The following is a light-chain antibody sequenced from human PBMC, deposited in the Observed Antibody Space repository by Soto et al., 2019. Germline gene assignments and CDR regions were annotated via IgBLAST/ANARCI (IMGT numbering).Light chain of an antibody. CDR3: QQYNSYPGT. CDR2: KAS. J-gene: IGKJ1*01. V-gene: IGKV1-5*03. Sequence: DIQMTQSPSTLSASVGDRVTITCRASQSISSWLAWYQQKPGKAPKLLIYKASSLESGVPSRFSGSGSGTEFTLTISSLQPDDLATYYCQQYNSYPGTFGQGTKVDIK. CDR1: QSISSW.